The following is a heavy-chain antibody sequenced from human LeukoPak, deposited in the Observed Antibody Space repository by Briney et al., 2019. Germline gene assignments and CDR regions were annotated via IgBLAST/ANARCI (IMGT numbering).Heavy chain of an antibody. CDR2: ISYDGSSK. V-gene: IGHV3-30*04. CDR3: ARTSGYSSSWYWFDP. Sequence: PGRSLRLSCAASGFTFSSYAMHWVRQAPGKGLEWVAVISYDGSSKYYADSVKGRFTISRDNSKNTLYLQMNSLRAEDTAVYYCARTSGYSSSWYWFDPWGQGTLVTVSS. J-gene: IGHJ5*02. CDR1: GFTFSSYA. D-gene: IGHD6-13*01.